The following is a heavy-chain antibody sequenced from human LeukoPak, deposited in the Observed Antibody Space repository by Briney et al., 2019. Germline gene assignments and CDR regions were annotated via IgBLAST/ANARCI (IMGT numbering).Heavy chain of an antibody. CDR1: GFTFSSYG. D-gene: IGHD3-22*01. CDR3: AKGSEGGYYYDSLGYFDY. V-gene: IGHV3-30*02. J-gene: IGHJ4*02. Sequence: PGGSLRLSCAASGFTFSSYGMHWVRQAPGKGLEWVAFIRYDGSNKYYADSVKGRFTISRDNSKNTLYLQMNSLRAEETAVYYCAKGSEGGYYYDSLGYFDYWGQGTLVTVSS. CDR2: IRYDGSNK.